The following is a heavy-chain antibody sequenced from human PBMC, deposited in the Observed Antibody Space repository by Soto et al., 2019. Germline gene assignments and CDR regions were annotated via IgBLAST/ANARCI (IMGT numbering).Heavy chain of an antibody. J-gene: IGHJ5*02. CDR2: ISYDGSNK. CDR3: AFPPGEVTGFMGYNWFDP. CDR1: GFTCSSYG. D-gene: IGHD3-10*01. V-gene: IGHV3-30*03. Sequence: GGSLRLSCAASGFTCSSYGMHWVRQAPGKGLEWVAVISYDGSNKYYADSVKGRFTISRDNSKNTLYLQMNSLRAEDTAVYYCAFPPGEVTGFMGYNWFDPWGQGTLVTVSS.